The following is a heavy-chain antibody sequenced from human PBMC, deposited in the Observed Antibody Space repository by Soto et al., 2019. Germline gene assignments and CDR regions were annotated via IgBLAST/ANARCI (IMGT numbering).Heavy chain of an antibody. CDR3: AKDLIANNGVWEAFDM. CDR1: GGSISSYY. V-gene: IGHV4-59*08. CDR2: IYYSGSA. J-gene: IGHJ3*02. D-gene: IGHD2-8*01. Sequence: PSETLSLTCTVSGGSISSYYWSWIRQPPGKGLEWIGYIYYSGSANYNPSLKSRVTISVDTSKNQFSLKLSSVTAADTAVYYCAKDLIANNGVWEAFDMWGRGTQVTVSS.